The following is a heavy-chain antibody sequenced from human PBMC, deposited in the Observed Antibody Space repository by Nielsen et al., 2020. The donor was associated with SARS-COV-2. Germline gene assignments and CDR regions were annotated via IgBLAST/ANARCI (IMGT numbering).Heavy chain of an antibody. D-gene: IGHD6-13*01. J-gene: IGHJ1*01. CDR3: ARGPEQQLVPEFFQH. CDR1: GFTFSDYY. V-gene: IGHV3-11*05. Sequence: GGSLRLSCAASGFTFSDYYMTWIRQVPGKGLEWVSYIIESSTYTNYADSVKGRFTVSRDNARNSLYLHMNSLRVEDTAVYYCARGPEQQLVPEFFQHWGQGTLVSVSS. CDR2: IIESSTYT.